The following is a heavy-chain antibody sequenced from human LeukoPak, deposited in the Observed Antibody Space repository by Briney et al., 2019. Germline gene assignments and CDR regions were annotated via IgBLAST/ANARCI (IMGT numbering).Heavy chain of an antibody. J-gene: IGHJ4*02. D-gene: IGHD5-12*01. CDR2: IYSGGST. CDR3: RMGRGYEKNYFDY. CDR1: GFTVSSNY. V-gene: IGHV3-53*01. Sequence: PGGSLRLSCAASGFTVSSNYMSWVRQAPGKGLEWVSVIYSGGSTYYADSVKGRFTISRDNSKNTLYLQMNSLRAEDTAVYYCRMGRGYEKNYFDYWGQGTLVTVSS.